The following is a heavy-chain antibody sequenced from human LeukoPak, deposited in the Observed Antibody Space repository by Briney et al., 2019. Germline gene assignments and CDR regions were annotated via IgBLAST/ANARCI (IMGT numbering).Heavy chain of an antibody. CDR2: IIPIFGTA. CDR1: GGTFSSYA. V-gene: IGHV1-69*13. D-gene: IGHD5-24*01. Sequence: GASVKVSCKASGGTFSSYAISWVRQAPGQGLEWMGGIIPIFGTANYAQKFQGRVTITADESTSTAYVELSSLRSEDTAVYYCARVEMATPSFDYWGQGTLVTVSS. CDR3: ARVEMATPSFDY. J-gene: IGHJ4*02.